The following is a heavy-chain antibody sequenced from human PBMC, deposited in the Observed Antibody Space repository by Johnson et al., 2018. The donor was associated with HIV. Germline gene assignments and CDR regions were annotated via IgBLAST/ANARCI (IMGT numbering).Heavy chain of an antibody. CDR3: ATSGSHFAFDI. Sequence: VESGGGLVQPGVSLRLSCAASGFTFSSYAMSWVRQAPGKGLEWVSAISGSGGSTYYADSVKGRFTISRDNSKNTLYLQMNRLTAEDTAVYYCATSGSHFAFDIWGQGTMVTVSS. D-gene: IGHD1-26*01. CDR1: GFTFSSYA. V-gene: IGHV3-23*04. J-gene: IGHJ3*02. CDR2: ISGSGGST.